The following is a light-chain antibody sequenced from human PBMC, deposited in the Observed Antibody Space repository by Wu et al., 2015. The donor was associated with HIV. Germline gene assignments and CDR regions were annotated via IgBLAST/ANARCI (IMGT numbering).Light chain of an antibody. CDR3: HQYDNWPPWT. CDR1: QNVRSN. V-gene: IGKV3-15*01. Sequence: EVVMTQSPVTLSVSLGERASLSCRASQNVRSNLAWFQQKPGQPPRLLIYGASTRATGVPARFSGSGSGTEFTLTISSLRSEDSALYYCHQYDNWPPWTFGQGTKVEIK. CDR2: GAS. J-gene: IGKJ1*01.